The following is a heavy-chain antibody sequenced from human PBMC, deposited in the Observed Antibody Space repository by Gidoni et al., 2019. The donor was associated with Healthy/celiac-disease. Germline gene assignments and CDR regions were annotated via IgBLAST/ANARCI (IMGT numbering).Heavy chain of an antibody. Sequence: QVQLVQSGAEVKKPGASVKVSCKASGYTFPSYGISWVGQAPGQGLEWMGWISAYNGNTNYAQKLQGRVTMTTDTSTSTAYMELRSLRSDDTAVYYCARVVFYSGYDPDFDYWGQGTLVTVSS. CDR3: ARVVFYSGYDPDFDY. CDR1: GYTFPSYG. D-gene: IGHD5-12*01. CDR2: ISAYNGNT. J-gene: IGHJ4*02. V-gene: IGHV1-18*01.